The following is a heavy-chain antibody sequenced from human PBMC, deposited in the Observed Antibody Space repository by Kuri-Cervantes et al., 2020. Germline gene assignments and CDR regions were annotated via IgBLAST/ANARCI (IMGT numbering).Heavy chain of an antibody. CDR3: ARVFRSDPRGSFDP. CDR2: INAGNGNT. CDR1: GYTFTSYA. D-gene: IGHD2-15*01. J-gene: IGHJ5*02. Sequence: ASVKASCKASGYTFTSYAMHWVRQAPGQRLEWMGWINAGNGNTKYSQKFQGRVTITRDTSASTAYMELSSLRSEDTAVYYCARVFRSDPRGSFDPWGQGTLVTVSS. V-gene: IGHV1-3*01.